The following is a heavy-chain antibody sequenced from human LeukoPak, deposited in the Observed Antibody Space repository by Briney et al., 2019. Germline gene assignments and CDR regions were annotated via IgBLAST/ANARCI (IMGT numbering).Heavy chain of an antibody. CDR2: ISWDGGST. V-gene: IGHV3-43*01. CDR1: GFTFSSYS. CDR3: AKEGVVTAAFQH. D-gene: IGHD2-21*02. Sequence: PGGSLRLSCAASGFTFSSYSMNWVRQAPGKGLEWVSLISWDGGSTYYADSVKGRFTISRDNSKNSLYLQMNSLKTEDTALYYCAKEGVVTAAFQHWGQGTLVTVSS. J-gene: IGHJ1*01.